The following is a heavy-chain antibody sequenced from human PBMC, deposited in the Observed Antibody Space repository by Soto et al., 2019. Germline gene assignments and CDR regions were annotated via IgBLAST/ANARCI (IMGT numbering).Heavy chain of an antibody. CDR2: ISSSSSYI. CDR1: GFTLRSYW. CDR3: ARDIIAAPYGMDV. Sequence: GGSLRLSCAASGFTLRSYWMSWVRQAPGKGLEWVSSISSSSSYIFYADSLKGRFTISRDNAKNSLYLQMNSLRVEDTAVYYCARDIIAAPYGMDVWGQGTTVTVSS. J-gene: IGHJ6*02. V-gene: IGHV3-21*01. D-gene: IGHD6-13*01.